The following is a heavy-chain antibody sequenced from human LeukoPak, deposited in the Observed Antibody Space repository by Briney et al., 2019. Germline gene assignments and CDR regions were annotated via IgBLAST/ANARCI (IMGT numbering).Heavy chain of an antibody. D-gene: IGHD6-19*01. J-gene: IGHJ6*04. Sequence: SETLSLTCGVSGGSFSSHYWTWIRQPPGKGLEWIGEINPRGSTNYNPSLESRVTVSADTSRDQLSLSLTSVTAADSAVYFCARGLRQGSAWSWGPKEKSYQYMDVWGTGTTVIVSS. CDR3: ARGLRQGSAWSWGPKEKSYQYMDV. CDR1: GGSFSSHY. V-gene: IGHV4-34*01. CDR2: INPRGST.